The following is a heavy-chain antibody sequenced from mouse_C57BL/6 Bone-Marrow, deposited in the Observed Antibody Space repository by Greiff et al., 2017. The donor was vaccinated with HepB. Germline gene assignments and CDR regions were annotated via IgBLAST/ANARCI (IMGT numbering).Heavy chain of an antibody. J-gene: IGHJ2*01. CDR3: TTDLFDY. V-gene: IGHV14-4*01. CDR2: IDPENGDT. CDR1: GFNIKDDY. Sequence: EVKLVESGAELVRPGASVKLSCTASGFNIKDDYMHWVKQRPEQGLEWIGWIDPENGDTEYASKFQGKVTITADTSSNTAYLQLSSLTSEDTAVYYCTTDLFDYWGQGTTLTVSS.